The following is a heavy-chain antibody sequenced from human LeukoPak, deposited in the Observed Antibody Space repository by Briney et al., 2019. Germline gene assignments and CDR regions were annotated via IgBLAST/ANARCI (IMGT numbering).Heavy chain of an antibody. CDR1: GYTFTSYY. J-gene: IGHJ5*02. CDR2: VNPSGGST. V-gene: IGHV1-46*01. CDR3: ARDLVGSSGEGYNWFDP. D-gene: IGHD6-6*01. Sequence: ASVRVSCKAPGYTFTSYYMHWVRQAPGQGLEWMGIVNPSGGSTSYAQKFQGRVTMTRDTSTSTVYMELSSLRSEDTAVYYCARDLVGSSGEGYNWFDPWGQGTLVTVSS.